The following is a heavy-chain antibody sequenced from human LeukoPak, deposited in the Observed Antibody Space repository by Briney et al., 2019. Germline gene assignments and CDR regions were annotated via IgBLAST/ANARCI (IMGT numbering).Heavy chain of an antibody. V-gene: IGHV3-23*01. CDR3: AKRASITIFGVVTPRLRSWLSPIDY. CDR1: GFTFSSYA. CDR2: ISGSGGST. D-gene: IGHD3-3*01. J-gene: IGHJ4*02. Sequence: GGSLRLSCAASGFTFSSYAMSWVRQAPGKGLEWVSAISGSGGSTYYADSVKGRFTISRDNSKNTLYLQMNSLRAEDTAVYYWAKRASITIFGVVTPRLRSWLSPIDYWGQGTLVTVSS.